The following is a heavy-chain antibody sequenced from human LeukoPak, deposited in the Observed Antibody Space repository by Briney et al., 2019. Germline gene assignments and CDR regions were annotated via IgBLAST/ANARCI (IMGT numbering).Heavy chain of an antibody. J-gene: IGHJ4*02. CDR3: ARQPLEWELPYYFDY. V-gene: IGHV3-20*04. CDR1: GFTFDDYG. D-gene: IGHD1-26*01. CDR2: INWNGGST. Sequence: PGGSLRLYCAASGFTFDDYGMSWVRQAPGKGLEWVSVINWNGGSTGYADSVKGRFTISRDNAKNSLYLQMNSLRAEDTALYYCARQPLEWELPYYFDYWGQGTLVTVSS.